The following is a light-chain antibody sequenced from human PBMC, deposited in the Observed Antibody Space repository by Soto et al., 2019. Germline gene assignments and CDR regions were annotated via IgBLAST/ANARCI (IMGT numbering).Light chain of an antibody. CDR1: QSVNSN. V-gene: IGKV3-15*01. J-gene: IGKJ4*01. CDR3: QQYNFWPPLT. Sequence: EIVMTQSPATLSVSPGERATLSCRASQSVNSNLAWYRQKPGQAPRLLISDASTRATGVPARFSGSGSGTEFTLTSSSLQSEDSGIYYWQQYNFWPPLTFGGGTKVEIK. CDR2: DAS.